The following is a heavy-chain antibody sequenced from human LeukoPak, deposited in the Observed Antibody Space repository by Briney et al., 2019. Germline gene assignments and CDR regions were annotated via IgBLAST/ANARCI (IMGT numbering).Heavy chain of an antibody. D-gene: IGHD4-17*01. V-gene: IGHV4-39*02. Sequence: SETLSLTCTVSGGSISSGTYYWGWIRQPPGKGLEWIGSIYYSGSTYYNPSLKSRVTISVDTSKNQFSLKLSSVTAADTAVYYCAREMTTVTTLEYWGQGTLVTVSS. J-gene: IGHJ4*02. CDR1: GGSISSGTYY. CDR3: AREMTTVTTLEY. CDR2: IYYSGST.